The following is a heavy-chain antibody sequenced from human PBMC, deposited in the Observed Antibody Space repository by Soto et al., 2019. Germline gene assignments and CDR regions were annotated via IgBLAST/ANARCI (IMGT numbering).Heavy chain of an antibody. Sequence: ASETLSLTCAVYGGSFSGYYWSWIRQPPGKGLEWIGEINHSGSTNYSPSLKSRVTISVDTSKNQFSLKLSSVTAADTAVYYCARCETGTTPDYWGQGTLVTVSS. V-gene: IGHV4-34*01. CDR3: ARCETGTTPDY. CDR1: GGSFSGYY. CDR2: INHSGST. D-gene: IGHD1-1*01. J-gene: IGHJ4*02.